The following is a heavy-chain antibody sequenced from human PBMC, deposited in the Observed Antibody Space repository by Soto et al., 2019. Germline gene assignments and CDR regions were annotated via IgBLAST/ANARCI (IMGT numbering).Heavy chain of an antibody. CDR1: GGTFSSYA. D-gene: IGHD3-10*01. CDR2: IIPIFGTA. CDR3: ARGRMTNSFYYYYGMDV. V-gene: IGHV1-69*13. J-gene: IGHJ6*02. Sequence: GASVKVSCKASGGTFSSYAISWVRQAPGQGLEWMGGIIPIFGTANYAQKFQGRVTITADESTSTAYMELSSLRSEDTAVYYCARGRMTNSFYYYYGMDVWGQGTTVTVSS.